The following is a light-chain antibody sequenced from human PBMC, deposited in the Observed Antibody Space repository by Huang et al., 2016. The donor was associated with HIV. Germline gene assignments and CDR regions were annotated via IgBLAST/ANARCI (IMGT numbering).Light chain of an antibody. Sequence: DIQMTQSPSSLSPSIGDRVTITFRASQGISYSLAWYQQKPGKAPKLLLYAASRLESGVPSRFSGSGSGTDYTLTISSLQPEDFATYYCQQSYSTPWTFGQGTKVEAK. V-gene: IGKV1-NL1*01. J-gene: IGKJ1*01. CDR1: QGISYS. CDR3: QQSYSTPWT. CDR2: AAS.